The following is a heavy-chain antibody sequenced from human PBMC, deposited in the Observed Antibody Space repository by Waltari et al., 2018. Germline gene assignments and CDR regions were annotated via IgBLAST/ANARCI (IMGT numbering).Heavy chain of an antibody. Sequence: QLQLQESGPRLVKPSETLSLTCSVSGDSITSSNYYWAWIRQPPGKGLEWIGSVYYTGSTYYKASLKSRVTISVDTSQNYFSLSLTSVTATDTAIYFCARTFMVRTIRSRGWFDPWGQGTLVTVSS. CDR3: ARTFMVRTIRSRGWFDP. CDR2: VYYTGST. CDR1: GDSITSSNYY. J-gene: IGHJ5*02. V-gene: IGHV4-39*02. D-gene: IGHD3-10*01.